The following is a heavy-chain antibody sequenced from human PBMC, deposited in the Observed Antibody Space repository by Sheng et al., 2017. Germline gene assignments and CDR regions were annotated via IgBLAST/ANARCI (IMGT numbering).Heavy chain of an antibody. J-gene: IGHJ3*01. CDR2: ISGSSSYI. Sequence: EVQLVESGGGVVKPGGSLRLSCAASGFLFSTYTMDWVRQTPGKGLEWVSSISGSSSYIFYADSVKGRFTISRDNGKKSLFLQMTSLSAEDTAIYYCARHHGPFDAFDLWGQGTMVTVSS. CDR3: ARHHGPFDAFDL. CDR1: GFLFSTYT. V-gene: IGHV3-21*02.